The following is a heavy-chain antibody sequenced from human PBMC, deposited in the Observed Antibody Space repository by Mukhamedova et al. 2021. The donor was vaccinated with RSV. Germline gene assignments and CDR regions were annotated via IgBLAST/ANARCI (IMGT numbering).Heavy chain of an antibody. D-gene: IGHD4-11*01. Sequence: VSSISASSSYIYYADSVKGRFTISRDNAKNSLYLQMNSLRAEDTALYYCARAWDYSTPYDAFDIWGLGTMVTVSS. CDR3: ARAWDYSTPYDAFDI. CDR2: ISASSSYI. J-gene: IGHJ3*02. V-gene: IGHV3-21*01.